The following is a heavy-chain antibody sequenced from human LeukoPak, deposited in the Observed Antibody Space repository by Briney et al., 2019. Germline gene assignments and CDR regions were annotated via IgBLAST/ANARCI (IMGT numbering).Heavy chain of an antibody. CDR3: ARQSGGLASL. Sequence: SETLSLTCAVYGGSFSGYYRSWIRQPPGKGLEWIGEINHSGSTNYNPSLKSRVTISVDTSKNQFSLKLTSVTAADTAVYYCARQSGGLASLWGQGTLVTVSS. CDR1: GGSFSGYY. V-gene: IGHV4-34*01. J-gene: IGHJ4*02. CDR2: INHSGST. D-gene: IGHD2-15*01.